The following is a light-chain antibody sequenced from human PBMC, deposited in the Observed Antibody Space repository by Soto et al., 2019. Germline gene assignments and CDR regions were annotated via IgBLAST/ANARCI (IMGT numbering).Light chain of an antibody. CDR3: QQYGSSPWT. Sequence: EIVLTQSPGTLSLSPGERATLSCRASQSVSSNLAWYQQKPGQAPSLLIYGASTRATGTPARFSGSGSGTEFTLTISSLQSEDFAVYYCQQYGSSPWTFGQGTKVDIK. CDR2: GAS. J-gene: IGKJ1*01. V-gene: IGKV3-15*01. CDR1: QSVSSN.